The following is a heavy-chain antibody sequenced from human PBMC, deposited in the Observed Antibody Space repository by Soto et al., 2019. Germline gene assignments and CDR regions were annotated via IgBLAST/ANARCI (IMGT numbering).Heavy chain of an antibody. CDR3: ARRLYDTSGYRYFDF. V-gene: IGHV5-51*01. J-gene: IGHJ4*02. CDR1: EYRFSFYF. CDR2: IFPDDSET. Sequence: PGVSPTISWRPSEYRFSFYFLVGVRQMPLKGLEWMGIIFPDDSETRYSPSFQGKVSISVDKSISTAYLQWSSLKASDTAMYYCARRLYDTSGYRYFDFWGQGNMVPGSS. D-gene: IGHD3-22*01.